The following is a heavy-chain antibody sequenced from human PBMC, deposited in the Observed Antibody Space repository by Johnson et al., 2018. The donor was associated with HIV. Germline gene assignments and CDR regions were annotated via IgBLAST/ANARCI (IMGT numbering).Heavy chain of an antibody. CDR3: AKDGDWGTVAQAFDI. V-gene: IGHV3-23*04. D-gene: IGHD2-21*01. Sequence: VQLVESWGGLVQPGGSLRLSCAASGFTFSSYAMSWVRQAPGKGLEWVSAISGSGGSTYYADSVKGRFTISSDTSKNTLYLQMNSLRAEDTAVYYCAKDGDWGTVAQAFDIWGQGTMVTVSS. CDR1: GFTFSSYA. CDR2: ISGSGGST. J-gene: IGHJ3*02.